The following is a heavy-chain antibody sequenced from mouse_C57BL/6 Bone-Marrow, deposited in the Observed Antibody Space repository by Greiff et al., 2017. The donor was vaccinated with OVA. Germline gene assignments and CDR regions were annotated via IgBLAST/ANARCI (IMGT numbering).Heavy chain of an antibody. CDR1: GFTFSSYG. D-gene: IGHD2-4*01. CDR2: ISSGGSYT. Sequence: DVKLVESGGDLVKPGGSLKLSCAASGFTFSSYGMSWVRQTPDKRLEWVATISSGGSYTYYPDSVKGRFTISRDNAKNTLYLQMSSLKSEDTAMYYCARQEGPDYDGDYARDYWGQGTSVTVSS. J-gene: IGHJ4*01. CDR3: ARQEGPDYDGDYARDY. V-gene: IGHV5-6*02.